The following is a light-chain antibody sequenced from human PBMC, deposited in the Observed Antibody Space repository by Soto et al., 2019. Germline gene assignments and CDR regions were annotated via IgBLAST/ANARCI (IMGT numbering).Light chain of an antibody. CDR2: DVS. Sequence: QSVLTQPASVSGSPGQSITISCTGTGSDVGGYNYVSWYQQHPGKAPKVVIYDVSNRPSGVSNRFSGSKSGNTASLTITGLQAEDEADYYCSSYTSASTPLVFGGGTKVTVL. J-gene: IGLJ2*01. V-gene: IGLV2-14*01. CDR1: GSDVGGYNY. CDR3: SSYTSASTPLV.